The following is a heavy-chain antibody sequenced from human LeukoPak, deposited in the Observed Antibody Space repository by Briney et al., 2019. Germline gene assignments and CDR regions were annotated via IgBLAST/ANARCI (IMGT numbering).Heavy chain of an antibody. V-gene: IGHV3-33*01. CDR3: ARDQYCSSTSCYYYFDY. CDR1: GFTFSSYG. D-gene: IGHD2-2*01. J-gene: IGHJ4*02. CDR2: IWYDGSNK. Sequence: AGRSPRLSCAASGFTFSSYGMHWVRQAPGKGLEWVAVIWYDGSNKYYADSVKGRFTISRDNSKNTLYLQMNSLRAEDTAVYYCARDQYCSSTSCYYYFDYWGQGTLVTVSS.